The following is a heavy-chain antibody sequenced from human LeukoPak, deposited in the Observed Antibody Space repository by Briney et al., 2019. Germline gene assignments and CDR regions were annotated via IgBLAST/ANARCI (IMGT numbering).Heavy chain of an antibody. CDR2: INPNSGGT. D-gene: IGHD2-15*01. CDR1: GYTFTGYY. Sequence: GASVKVSCKASGYTFTGYYMHWVRQAPGQGLEWMGWINPNSGGTNYAQKFQGRVTMTRDTSISTAYMELSRLRSDDTAVYYCARADRGYCSGGSCQDYRGQGTLVTVSS. J-gene: IGHJ4*02. V-gene: IGHV1-2*02. CDR3: ARADRGYCSGGSCQDY.